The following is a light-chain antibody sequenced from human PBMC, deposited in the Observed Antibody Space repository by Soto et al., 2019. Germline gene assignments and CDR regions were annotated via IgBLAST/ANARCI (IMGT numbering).Light chain of an antibody. J-gene: IGLJ1*01. CDR1: RYDVGTYNY. CDR2: DVG. Sequence: QSVLAQPASVSGSPGQSITISCTGTRYDVGTYNYVSWYQHHPGQAPKLIIYDVGSRPSGVSHRFSGSKSGITASLAISGLQAEDEADDYCTSYTSEHPRFYVFGTGTKVTVL. CDR3: TSYTSEHPRFYV. V-gene: IGLV2-14*03.